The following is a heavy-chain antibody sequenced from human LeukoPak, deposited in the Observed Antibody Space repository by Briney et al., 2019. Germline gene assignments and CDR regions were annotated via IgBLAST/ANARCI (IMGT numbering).Heavy chain of an antibody. Sequence: GGPLRLSCAGSGFTFSGYSLNWFGQAPGKGLEWVSSITSSGSSMYYADSVKGRFTISRDNAKNSLYLQMNSLRAEDTAVYYCAREELGADYWGQGTLVTVSS. CDR2: ITSSGSSM. D-gene: IGHD3-10*01. CDR1: GFTFSGYS. V-gene: IGHV3-21*01. J-gene: IGHJ4*02. CDR3: AREELGADY.